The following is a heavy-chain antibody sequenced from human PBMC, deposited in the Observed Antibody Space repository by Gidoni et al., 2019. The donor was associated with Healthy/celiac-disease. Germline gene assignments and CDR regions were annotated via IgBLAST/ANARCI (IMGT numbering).Heavy chain of an antibody. CDR1: GFTFSSYA. CDR3: ASGGPDILVSFDY. J-gene: IGHJ4*02. CDR2: ISGSGGST. Sequence: EVQLLESGGGLVQPGGSLRLSCAASGFTFSSYAMSWVRQAPGKGLEWVSAISGSGGSTYYADSVKGRCTISRDNSKNTLYLQMNSLRAEDTAVYYCASGGPDILVSFDYWGQGTLVTVSS. V-gene: IGHV3-23*01. D-gene: IGHD3-9*01.